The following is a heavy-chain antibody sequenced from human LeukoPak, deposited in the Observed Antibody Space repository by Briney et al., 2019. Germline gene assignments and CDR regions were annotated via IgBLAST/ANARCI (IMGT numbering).Heavy chain of an antibody. D-gene: IGHD3-16*01. CDR2: ISYDGSNK. Sequence: GGSLRLSCAASGFTFSSYAMHWVRQAPGKGLEWVAVISYDGSNKYYADSVKGRFTISRDDSKNTLYLQMSSLRAEDTAVYYCARGNVYYFDYWGQGTLVTVSS. CDR1: GFTFSSYA. CDR3: ARGNVYYFDY. V-gene: IGHV3-30*04. J-gene: IGHJ4*02.